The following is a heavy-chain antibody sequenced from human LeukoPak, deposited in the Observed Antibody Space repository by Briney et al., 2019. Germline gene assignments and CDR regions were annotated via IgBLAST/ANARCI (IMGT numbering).Heavy chain of an antibody. J-gene: IGHJ4*02. CDR1: GFTFSSYS. V-gene: IGHV3-21*01. D-gene: IGHD3-10*01. Sequence: GGSLRLSCATSGFTFSSYSMNWVRQAPGKGLEWVSFISSSSSNIYYADSVKGRFTISRDNAKNSLYLQMNSLRAEDTAVYYCARRSGSYYAFDYWGQGTLATVSS. CDR3: ARRSGSYYAFDY. CDR2: ISSSSSNI.